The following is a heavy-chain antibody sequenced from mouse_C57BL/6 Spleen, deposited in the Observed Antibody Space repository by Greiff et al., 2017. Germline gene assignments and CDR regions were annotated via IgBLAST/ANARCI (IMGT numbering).Heavy chain of an antibody. CDR2: ISSGGDYI. V-gene: IGHV5-9-1*02. J-gene: IGHJ4*01. Sequence: EVHLVESGAGLVKPGGSLKLSCAASGFTFSSYAMSWVRQTPEKRLAWVAYISSGGDYIYYADTVKGRFTISRDNARNTLYLQMSSLKSEDTAMYYCTRGSGYYDYDEDAMDYWGQGTSVTVSS. CDR1: GFTFSSYA. CDR3: TRGSGYYDYDEDAMDY. D-gene: IGHD2-4*01.